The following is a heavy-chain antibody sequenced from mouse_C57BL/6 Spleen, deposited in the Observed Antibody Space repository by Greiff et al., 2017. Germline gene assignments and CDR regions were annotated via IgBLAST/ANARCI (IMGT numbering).Heavy chain of an antibody. CDR1: GYTFTSYW. CDR2: IYPGSGST. Sequence: VQLQQPGAELVKPGASVKMSCKASGYTFTSYWITWVKQRPGQGLAWIGDIYPGSGSTNYNEKFKSKATLTVDTSSSTAYMQLSSLTSEDSAVYYCARGRADSSGEAMDYWGQGTSVTVSS. D-gene: IGHD3-2*02. J-gene: IGHJ4*01. V-gene: IGHV1-55*01. CDR3: ARGRADSSGEAMDY.